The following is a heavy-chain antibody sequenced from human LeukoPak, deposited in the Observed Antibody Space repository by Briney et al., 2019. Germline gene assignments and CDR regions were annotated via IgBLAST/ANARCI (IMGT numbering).Heavy chain of an antibody. CDR1: GFTFSRYG. V-gene: IGHV3-20*04. J-gene: IGHJ6*03. D-gene: IGHD3-22*01. CDR3: ARVRGIVVEEYYMDV. Sequence: GGSLRLSCAASGFTFSRYGMSWVRQAPGKGLEWVSGINWNGGSTGYADSVKGRFTISRDNAKNSLYLQMNSLRAEDTALYYCARVRGIVVEEYYMDVWGKGTTVTVSS. CDR2: INWNGGST.